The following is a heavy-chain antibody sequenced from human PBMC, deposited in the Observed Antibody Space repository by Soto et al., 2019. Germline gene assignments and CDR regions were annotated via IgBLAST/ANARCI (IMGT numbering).Heavy chain of an antibody. CDR1: GFTFSSYG. CDR3: AKDHLETTVTTPSY. Sequence: GGSLRLSCAASGFTFSSYGMHWVRQAPGKGLEWVAVISYDGNNKYYADSVKGRFTISRDNFKNTLYLQVDSLRAEDTAMYYCAKDHLETTVTTPSYWGQGTLVTVSS. CDR2: ISYDGNNK. J-gene: IGHJ4*02. D-gene: IGHD4-17*01. V-gene: IGHV3-30*18.